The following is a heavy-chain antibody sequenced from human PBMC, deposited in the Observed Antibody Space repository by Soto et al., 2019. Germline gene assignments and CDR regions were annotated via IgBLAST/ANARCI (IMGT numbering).Heavy chain of an antibody. V-gene: IGHV1-8*01. Sequence: QMQLVQSGAEVKKPGASVKVSCKASGYTFTSYDINWVRQASGQRPEWMGWMNPNLGNTDYAQRVHDRVTMTRDPSTRTAYMELSTLESGDTAVYSCTRGRLVTGRHYSYGLDVWGQGTTVTVSS. CDR1: GYTFTSYD. J-gene: IGHJ6*02. CDR2: MNPNLGNT. D-gene: IGHD2-21*02. CDR3: TRGRLVTGRHYSYGLDV.